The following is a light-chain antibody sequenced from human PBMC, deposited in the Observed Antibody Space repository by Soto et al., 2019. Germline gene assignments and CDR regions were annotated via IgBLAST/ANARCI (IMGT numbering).Light chain of an antibody. CDR3: KKYNSAPLT. V-gene: IGKV1-27*01. CDR1: QGISSY. Sequence: IQFTQSPSSLSAYVGYRVNMTFTCSQGISSYLGWYQQKPGKAPNLLIYDASTLQAGVPSRFSGSGSGTDFTLTISSLQPEDVAAYYCKKYNSAPLTFGGGTKVDIK. CDR2: DAS. J-gene: IGKJ4*01.